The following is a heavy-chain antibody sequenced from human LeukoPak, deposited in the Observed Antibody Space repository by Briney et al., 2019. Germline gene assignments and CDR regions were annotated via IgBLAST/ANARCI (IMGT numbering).Heavy chain of an antibody. CDR2: IYEDGGTT. CDR1: GFTFRSHA. Sequence: GGSLRLSCVGSGFTFRSHAMSWVRQAPEKGLEFVSGIYEDGGTTYYADSVKGRFSISRDNSKNTLYLQMDSLRGEDTAVYYCAKDFRIGYSAHFDYWGQGAPVTVSS. CDR3: AKDFRIGYSAHFDY. J-gene: IGHJ4*02. V-gene: IGHV3-23*01. D-gene: IGHD2-21*01.